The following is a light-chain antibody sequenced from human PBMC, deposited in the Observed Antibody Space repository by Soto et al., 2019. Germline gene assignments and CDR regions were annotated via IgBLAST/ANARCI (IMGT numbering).Light chain of an antibody. Sequence: IVLTQSPVTLSLSPGGRATLSCRASQTISNFLSWYQQKPGQAPRLLIYDTSNRASGIPARFSGSGSGTDFTLTISSVEPEDFAIYYCHQRSDWSLTFGGGTEVEI. CDR2: DTS. CDR3: HQRSDWSLT. J-gene: IGKJ4*01. CDR1: QTISNF. V-gene: IGKV3-11*01.